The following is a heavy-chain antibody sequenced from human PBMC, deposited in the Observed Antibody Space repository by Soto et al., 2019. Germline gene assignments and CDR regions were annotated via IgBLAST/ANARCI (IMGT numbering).Heavy chain of an antibody. CDR2: ISSNGGST. V-gene: IGHV3-64*01. Sequence: EVQLVESGGGVVQPGGSLRLSCAASGFTCSSYAMHWVRQAPGKGLEYVSAISSNGGSTYYANSVKGRFTISRDNSKNTLYLQMGSLRAEDMAVYYCAREGVRGAFDIWGQGTMVTVSS. CDR1: GFTCSSYA. J-gene: IGHJ3*02. D-gene: IGHD3-10*01. CDR3: AREGVRGAFDI.